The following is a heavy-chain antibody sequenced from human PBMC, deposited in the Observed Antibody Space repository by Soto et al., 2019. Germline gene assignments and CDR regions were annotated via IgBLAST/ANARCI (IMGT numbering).Heavy chain of an antibody. V-gene: IGHV1-18*01. CDR1: GYTFTSYG. D-gene: IGHD2-15*01. J-gene: IGHJ5*02. Sequence: ASVKVSCKASGYTFTSYGISWVRQAPGQGLEWMGWISAYNGNTNYAQKLQGRVTMTTDTSTSTAYMELRSLRSDDTAVYYCAREMEEDCSGGSCYAGGGPYRGPWWFDPWGQGTLVTVSS. CDR3: AREMEEDCSGGSCYAGGGPYRGPWWFDP. CDR2: ISAYNGNT.